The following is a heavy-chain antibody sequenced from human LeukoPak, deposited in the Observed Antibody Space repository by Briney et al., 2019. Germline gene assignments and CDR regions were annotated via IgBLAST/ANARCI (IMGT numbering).Heavy chain of an antibody. D-gene: IGHD6-6*01. J-gene: IGHJ3*02. CDR3: ARDIWYSSSRSAFDI. CDR1: GFTFSSYG. V-gene: IGHV3-33*01. CDR2: IWYDGSNK. Sequence: GRSLRLSCAASGFTFSSYGMHWVRQAPGKGLERVAVIWYDGSNKYYADSVKGRFTISRDNSKNTLYLQMNSLRAEDTAVYYCARDIWYSSSRSAFDIWGQGTMVTVSS.